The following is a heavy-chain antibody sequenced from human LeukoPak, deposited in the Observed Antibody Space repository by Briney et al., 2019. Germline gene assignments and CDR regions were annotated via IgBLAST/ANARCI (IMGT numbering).Heavy chain of an antibody. V-gene: IGHV1-24*01. D-gene: IGHD6-13*01. Sequence: GASVKVSCKVSGYTLTELSMHWVRQAPGKGLEWMGGFDPEDGETIYAQKFQGRVTMTEDTSTDTAYMELSSLRSEDTAVYYCARGYLPHSSSPGYFDYWGQGTLVTVSS. J-gene: IGHJ4*02. CDR3: ARGYLPHSSSPGYFDY. CDR2: FDPEDGET. CDR1: GYTLTELS.